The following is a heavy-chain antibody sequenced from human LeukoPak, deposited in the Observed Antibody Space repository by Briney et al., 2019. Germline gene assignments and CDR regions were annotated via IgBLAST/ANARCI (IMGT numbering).Heavy chain of an antibody. Sequence: GGSLRLSCTASGFTFSDYWMTWVRQAPGKGPEWVANIKQDGSQRYYVDSVRGRFTISRGNAKNSLFLQMNGLRAEDTAVYYCARRGGSSSRRSPIDYWGQGTLVTVSS. CDR3: ARRGGSSSRRSPIDY. CDR1: GFTFSDYW. D-gene: IGHD6-6*01. J-gene: IGHJ4*02. CDR2: IKQDGSQR. V-gene: IGHV3-7*01.